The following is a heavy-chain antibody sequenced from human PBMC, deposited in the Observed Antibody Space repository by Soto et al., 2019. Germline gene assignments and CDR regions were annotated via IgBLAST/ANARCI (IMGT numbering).Heavy chain of an antibody. CDR2: INHSGST. CDR1: GGSFSGYY. D-gene: IGHD6-6*01. V-gene: IGHV4-34*01. CDR3: ARGVAARPFDY. Sequence: SETLSLTCAVYGGSFSGYYWSWIRQPPGKGLEWIGEINHSGSTNYNPSLKSRVTISVDTSKNQFSLKRSSVTAADTAASYCARGVAARPFDYWGQGTLVTVSS. J-gene: IGHJ4*02.